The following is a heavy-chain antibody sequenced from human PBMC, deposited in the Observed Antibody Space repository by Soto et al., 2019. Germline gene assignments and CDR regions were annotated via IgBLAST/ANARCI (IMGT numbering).Heavy chain of an antibody. D-gene: IGHD2-21*01. CDR1: GYTFTENQ. V-gene: IGHV1-2*02. CDR3: ARRPLLDSIRWCFDP. J-gene: IGHJ5*02. CDR2: IDPKSGDT. Sequence: GASVKVSCKASGYTFTENQIHWLRRAPGQRLQWLGRIDPKSGDTTFAPTFQGRVTMTRDTSTNTAYLELTRLTPDYTAIYYCARRPLLDSIRWCFDPWGLGTLVTVSS.